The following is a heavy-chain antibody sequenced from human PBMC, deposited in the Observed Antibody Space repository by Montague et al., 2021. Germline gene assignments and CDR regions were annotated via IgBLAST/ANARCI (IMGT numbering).Heavy chain of an antibody. V-gene: IGHV4-34*01. CDR1: GGSFSSYY. J-gene: IGHJ4*02. Sequence: SETLSLTCTVSGGSFSSYYWNWIRQPPGKGLEWIGEISHSGDTEYNPSLKSRVTMSVDTSENHVSLRLSSVTAADTAVYYCTRGEVAVTGIDYWGQGALVTVSS. D-gene: IGHD6-19*01. CDR3: TRGEVAVTGIDY. CDR2: ISHSGDT.